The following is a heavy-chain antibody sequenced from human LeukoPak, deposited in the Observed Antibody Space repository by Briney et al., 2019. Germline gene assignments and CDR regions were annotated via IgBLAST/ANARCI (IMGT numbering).Heavy chain of an antibody. D-gene: IGHD3-16*01. CDR2: IRTDGGTK. Sequence: GGSLRLSCEGSGFSFSSYWMHWVRQAPGKGLAWVSRIRTDGGTKYYADSVKGRFTVSRDNAKNTLYLQMDSLRVDDTAVYYCARDWAWGGFDHWGQGTLVTVSS. CDR1: GFSFSSYW. J-gene: IGHJ4*02. CDR3: ARDWAWGGFDH. V-gene: IGHV3-74*01.